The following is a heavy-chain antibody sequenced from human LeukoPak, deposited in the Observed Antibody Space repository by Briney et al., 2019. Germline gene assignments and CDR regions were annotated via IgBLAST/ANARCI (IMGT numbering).Heavy chain of an antibody. CDR2: INSDGSST. V-gene: IGHV3-74*01. CDR1: GFTFSSYW. D-gene: IGHD3-10*01. Sequence: GGSLGLSCAASGFTFSSYWMHWVRQAPGKGLVWVSRINSDGSSTSYADSVKGRFTISRDNAKNTLYLQMNSLRAEDTAVYYCARYYYGSGSYSYFDYWGQGTLVTVSS. J-gene: IGHJ4*02. CDR3: ARYYYGSGSYSYFDY.